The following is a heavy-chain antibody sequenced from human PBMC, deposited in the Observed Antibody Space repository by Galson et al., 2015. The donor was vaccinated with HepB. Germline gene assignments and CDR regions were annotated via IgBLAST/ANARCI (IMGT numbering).Heavy chain of an antibody. CDR1: GVTFNTYT. Sequence: SVKVSCKAAGVTFNTYTISWARQAPGQGLEWMGGVIPIFGKANFAQKVNGRVTISADNSTDTSYLQLSGLRSEDTAVYFCARSPYGTESFYKDHYFDFWGQGTLVTVSS. CDR2: VIPIFGKA. J-gene: IGHJ4*02. V-gene: IGHV1-69*06. CDR3: ARSPYGTESFYKDHYFDF. D-gene: IGHD3-10*01.